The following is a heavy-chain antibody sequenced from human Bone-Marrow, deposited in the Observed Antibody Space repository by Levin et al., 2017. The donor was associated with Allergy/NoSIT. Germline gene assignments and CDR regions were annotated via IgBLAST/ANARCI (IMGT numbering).Heavy chain of an antibody. J-gene: IGHJ4*02. D-gene: IGHD3-10*02. V-gene: IGHV4-59*02. CDR3: ATLSIFGGKDSDGFEGGY. CDR2: ISNSGNT. CDR1: GGSVTRHF. Sequence: SETLSLTCTVSGGSVTRHFWSWIRQPPGKGLEWIGYISNSGNTKYNPSLKSRVTISLDTPNNQFSLKLNFVTAADTAVYYCATLSIFGGKDSDGFEGGYWGQGTLVTVSS.